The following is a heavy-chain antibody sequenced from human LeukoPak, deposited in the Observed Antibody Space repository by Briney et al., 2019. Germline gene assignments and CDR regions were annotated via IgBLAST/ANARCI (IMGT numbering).Heavy chain of an antibody. CDR2: INSSGGST. D-gene: IGHD3-22*01. J-gene: IGHJ6*03. CDR1: GYTFTSYY. CDR3: ARDNSYYDSSGYYPVYYYYYYMDV. Sequence: ASVKVSCKASGYTFTSYYMHWVRQAPGQGLEWMGVINSSGGSTSYAQKFQGRVTMTRDMSTSTVYMELSSLRSEDTAVYYCARDNSYYDSSGYYPVYYYYYYMDVWGKGTTVTVSS. V-gene: IGHV1-46*01.